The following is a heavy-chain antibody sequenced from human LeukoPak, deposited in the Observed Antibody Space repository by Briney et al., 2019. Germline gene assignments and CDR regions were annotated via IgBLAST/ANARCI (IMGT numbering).Heavy chain of an antibody. CDR1: GGTFSSYA. J-gene: IGHJ4*02. D-gene: IGHD3-22*01. Sequence: SVKVSCKASGGTFSSYAISWVRQAPGQGLEWMGGIIPIFGTANYAQKFQGRVTITADESTSTAYMELSSLRSEDTAVYYCAGAGHYDSSGLFDYWGLGTLVTVSS. V-gene: IGHV1-69*13. CDR3: AGAGHYDSSGLFDY. CDR2: IIPIFGTA.